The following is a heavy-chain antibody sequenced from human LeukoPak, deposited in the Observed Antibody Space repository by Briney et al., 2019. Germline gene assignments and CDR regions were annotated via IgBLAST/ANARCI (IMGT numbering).Heavy chain of an antibody. Sequence: ASVKVSCKASGYTFTAYYMHWVRQAPGQGLEWMGWIYPNTGDTNSAERFQGRVTMTRDSSISTAYLELSRLTSDDTAVYYCARDMWQQFDWFDPWGQGTLVTVSS. J-gene: IGHJ5*02. CDR3: ARDMWQQFDWFDP. CDR1: GYTFTAYY. V-gene: IGHV1-2*02. CDR2: IYPNTGDT. D-gene: IGHD6-13*01.